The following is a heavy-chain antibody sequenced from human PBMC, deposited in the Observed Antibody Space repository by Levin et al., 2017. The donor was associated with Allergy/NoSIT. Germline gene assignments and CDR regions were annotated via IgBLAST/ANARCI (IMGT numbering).Heavy chain of an antibody. D-gene: IGHD3-10*01. J-gene: IGHJ3*02. CDR3: ARGSYFTVVGAFDI. CDR2: IYYSGST. V-gene: IGHV4-59*08. CDR1: GGSISSYY. Sequence: PSETLSLTCTVSGGSISSYYWSWIRQPPGKGLEWIGYIYYSGSTNYNPSLKSRVTISVDTSKNQFSLKLSSVTAADTAVYYCARGSYFTVVGAFDIWGQGTMVTVSS.